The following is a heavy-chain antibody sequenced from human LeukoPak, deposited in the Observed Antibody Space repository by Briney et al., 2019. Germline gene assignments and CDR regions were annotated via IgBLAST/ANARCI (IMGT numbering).Heavy chain of an antibody. CDR3: ARDGMAVAVGYFDL. CDR2: TYYRSKWYN. Sequence: SQTLSLTCAISGDSVSSNSATWNWIRQSPSRGLEWLGRTYYRSKWYNDYAASVKSRITIKPDTSKNQFSLQLNSVTPEDTTVYYCARDGMAVAVGYFDLWGRGTLVTVSS. V-gene: IGHV6-1*01. CDR1: GDSVSSNSAT. J-gene: IGHJ2*01. D-gene: IGHD6-19*01.